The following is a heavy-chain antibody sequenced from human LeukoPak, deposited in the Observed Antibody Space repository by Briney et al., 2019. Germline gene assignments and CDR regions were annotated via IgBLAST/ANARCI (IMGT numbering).Heavy chain of an antibody. CDR2: IDTDGTIT. Sequence: GGCLRLSCSASGYIFSSYWMHWVRQAPGEGLVWVSRIDTDGTITSYADSVKGRFTISRDNAKNTLYLQMNSLRAEDTGVYYCTKDLTGKHDYWGQGTLVTVSS. CDR1: GYIFSSYW. V-gene: IGHV3-74*01. D-gene: IGHD1-20*01. CDR3: TKDLTGKHDY. J-gene: IGHJ4*02.